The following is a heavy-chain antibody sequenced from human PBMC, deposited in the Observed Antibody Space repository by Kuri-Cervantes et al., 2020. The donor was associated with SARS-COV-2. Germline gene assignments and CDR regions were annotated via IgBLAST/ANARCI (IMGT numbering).Heavy chain of an antibody. V-gene: IGHV3-48*01. J-gene: IGHJ4*02. CDR2: ISSSSSTI. CDR1: GFTFSSYW. Sequence: GGSLRLSCAASGFTFSSYWMSWVRQAPGKGLEWVSYISSSSSTIYYADSVKGRFTTSRDDSKNTLYVHMNNLRVDDTAVYYCVGHGSSSIWGQGTLVTVSS. D-gene: IGHD6-13*01. CDR3: VGHGSSSI.